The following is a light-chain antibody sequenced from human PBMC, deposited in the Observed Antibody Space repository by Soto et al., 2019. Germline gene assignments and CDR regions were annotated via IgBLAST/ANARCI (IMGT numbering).Light chain of an antibody. Sequence: EIVLTQSPGTLSLSPGEGATLSCRASQSVSSSLLAWFQQKPGQAPRLLIHDVSSRATGIPDRFSGGGSGTDFTLSISRLEPEDFAVYYCHQYGSSPLTFGQGTKLEIK. J-gene: IGKJ2*01. CDR1: QSVSSSL. CDR3: HQYGSSPLT. V-gene: IGKV3-20*01. CDR2: DVS.